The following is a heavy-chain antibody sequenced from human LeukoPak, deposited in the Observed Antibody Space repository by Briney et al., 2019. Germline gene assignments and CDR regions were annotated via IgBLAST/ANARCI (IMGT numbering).Heavy chain of an antibody. CDR2: IYMSGST. D-gene: IGHD5-24*01. CDR1: GGSISDGGYF. J-gene: IGHJ5*01. Sequence: SQTLSLTCTVSGGSISDGGYFWNWIRQPAGKGLEWIGRIYMSGSTKYNSSLKSRVIISVDTSKNQFSLKLNSVTAADTAVYYCARLRQSSKRHNYFDSWGQGTLVTVSS. CDR3: ARLRQSSKRHNYFDS. V-gene: IGHV4-61*02.